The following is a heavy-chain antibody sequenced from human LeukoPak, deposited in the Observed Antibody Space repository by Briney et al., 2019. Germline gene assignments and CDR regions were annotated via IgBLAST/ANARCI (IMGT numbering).Heavy chain of an antibody. CDR2: IYHSGST. D-gene: IGHD6-13*01. CDR3: ARVPYSDTWYPDY. J-gene: IGHJ4*02. CDR1: GGSISSSNW. V-gene: IGHV4-4*02. Sequence: SETLSLTCAVSGGSISSSNWWSWVRQPPEKGLEWIGEIYHSGSTNYNPSLKRRVTLSLDASKNQFSLKPTSVAAADTALYYCARVPYSDTWYPDYWGQGTLVTVSS.